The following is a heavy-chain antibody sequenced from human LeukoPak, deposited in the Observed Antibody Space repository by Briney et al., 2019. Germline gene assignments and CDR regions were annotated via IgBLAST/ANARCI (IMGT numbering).Heavy chain of an antibody. Sequence: PGRSLRLSCAASGFTFSGYSMNWVRQAVGKGLEWVSYISASSSSIYYADSVKGRFTISRDNAKNSLYLQMNSLRDEDTAVYYCARRAAGRPGADYFQHWGQGILVTVSS. J-gene: IGHJ1*01. D-gene: IGHD3-10*01. CDR3: ARRAAGRPGADYFQH. CDR1: GFTFSGYS. V-gene: IGHV3-48*02. CDR2: ISASSSSI.